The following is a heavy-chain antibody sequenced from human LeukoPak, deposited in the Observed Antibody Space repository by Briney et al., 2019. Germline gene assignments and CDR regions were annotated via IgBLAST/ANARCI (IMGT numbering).Heavy chain of an antibody. V-gene: IGHV3-23*01. Sequence: GGSLRLSCAASGFTFSSYAMSWVRQAPGKGLEWVSGISGSGGSTYYADSVKGRFTISGDNSKNTLYLQMNSLRAEDTAVYYCAKTTYYDFRSDYPEYYFDYWGQGTLVTVSS. D-gene: IGHD3-3*01. CDR3: AKTTYYDFRSDYPEYYFDY. J-gene: IGHJ4*02. CDR1: GFTFSSYA. CDR2: ISGSGGST.